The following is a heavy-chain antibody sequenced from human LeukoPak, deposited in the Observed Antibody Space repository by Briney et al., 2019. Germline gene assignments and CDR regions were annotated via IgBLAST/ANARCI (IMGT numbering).Heavy chain of an antibody. J-gene: IGHJ3*02. CDR3: ARDGGWDYDTSGYYLHAFDI. CDR1: GFTFNGYS. CDR2: ISSSTKYI. V-gene: IGHV3-21*01. D-gene: IGHD3-22*01. Sequence: GGSLRLSCAASGFTFNGYSMNWVRQAPGEGLEGVSSISSSTKYIYYADSLKGRFTISRDNAKNSLYLQMNSLRAEDTAVYYCARDGGWDYDTSGYYLHAFDIWGQGTMVTVSS.